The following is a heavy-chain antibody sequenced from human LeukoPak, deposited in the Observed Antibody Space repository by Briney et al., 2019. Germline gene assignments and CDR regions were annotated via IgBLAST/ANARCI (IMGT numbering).Heavy chain of an antibody. V-gene: IGHV3-23*01. CDR1: GFTFSRYG. D-gene: IGHD2-2*01. Sequence: PGGSLRLSCAVSGFTFSRYGISWVRQAPGKGLEWVSGISGSGGSTYYADSVKGRFTISRDNSKNTLYLQMNSLRAKDTAVYYCAKDPTRREDIVVVPAAPSFDYWGQGTLVTVSS. CDR3: AKDPTRREDIVVVPAAPSFDY. CDR2: ISGSGGST. J-gene: IGHJ4*02.